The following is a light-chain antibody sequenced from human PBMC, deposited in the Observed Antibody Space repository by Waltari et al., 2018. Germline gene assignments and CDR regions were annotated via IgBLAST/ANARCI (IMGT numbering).Light chain of an antibody. CDR2: DAS. V-gene: IGKV3-11*01. CDR1: QSVGSY. Sequence: EIVLTPSPATLSLSPGERATLSCRASQSVGSYLAWYQQKPGQAPRLLIYDASNRATGIPARFSGSGSGTDFTLTISSLEPEDFAVYYCQQRKNWPPITFGQGTRLDIK. J-gene: IGKJ5*01. CDR3: QQRKNWPPIT.